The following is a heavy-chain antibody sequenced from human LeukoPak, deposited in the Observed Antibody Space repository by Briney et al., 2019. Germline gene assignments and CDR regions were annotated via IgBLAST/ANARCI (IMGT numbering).Heavy chain of an antibody. CDR3: AKDLHIVVGTASYFDY. D-gene: IGHD2-21*02. J-gene: IGHJ4*02. CDR1: GFTVSSNY. CDR2: IHSGGST. V-gene: IGHV3-53*05. Sequence: GGSLRLSCAASGFTVSSNYMSWVRQAPGKGLEWVSVIHSGGSTYYADSVKGRFTISRDNSKNTLYLQMNSLRAEDTAVYYCAKDLHIVVGTASYFDYWGQGTLVTVSS.